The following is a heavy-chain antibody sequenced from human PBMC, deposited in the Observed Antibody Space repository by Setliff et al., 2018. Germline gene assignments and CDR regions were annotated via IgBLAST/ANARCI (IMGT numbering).Heavy chain of an antibody. Sequence: GESLKISCKGSGYTFTNYWIAWVRQMPGKGLEYMGIIYPADSDTTYSPSFQGQVTIPADKSINTAYLQWSSLKASDTAMYYCARLGYSDAFDIWGQGTMVTVAS. CDR1: GYTFTNYW. CDR2: IYPADSDT. CDR3: ARLGYSDAFDI. V-gene: IGHV5-51*01. D-gene: IGHD5-18*01. J-gene: IGHJ3*02.